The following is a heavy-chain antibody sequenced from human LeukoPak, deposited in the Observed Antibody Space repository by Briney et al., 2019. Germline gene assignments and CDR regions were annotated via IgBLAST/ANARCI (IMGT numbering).Heavy chain of an antibody. CDR1: GFTSSNYA. V-gene: IGHV3-64*01. J-gene: IGHJ4*02. Sequence: GGSLRLSCAASGFTSSNYAFHWVRQAPGKGLEYVSAVTRDGSSTYYVNSVKGRFTISRDDSKNTLYLQMDSLRAEDMAVYYCARDGATSCLDYWGRGTLVTVSS. CDR2: VTRDGSST. CDR3: ARDGATSCLDY. D-gene: IGHD2-2*01.